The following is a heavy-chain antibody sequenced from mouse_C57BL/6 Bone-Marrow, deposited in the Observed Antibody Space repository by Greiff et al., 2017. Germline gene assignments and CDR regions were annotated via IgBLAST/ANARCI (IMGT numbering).Heavy chain of an antibody. V-gene: IGHV5-17*01. J-gene: IGHJ4*01. Sequence: VESGGGLVKPGGSLKLSCASSGFTFSDYGMHWVRQAPEKGLEWVAYISSGSSTIYYADTVKGRFTISRDNAKNTLFLQMTSLRSEDTAMYYCARESYYYAMDYWGQGRSVTVPT. CDR3: ARESYYYAMDY. CDR1: GFTFSDYG. CDR2: ISSGSSTI.